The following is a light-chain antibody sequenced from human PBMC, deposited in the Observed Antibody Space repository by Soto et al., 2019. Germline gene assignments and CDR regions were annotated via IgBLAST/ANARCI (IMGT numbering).Light chain of an antibody. Sequence: EIVLTQSPATLSVSPGARATLSCRASQSISDTLAWYQQKPGQAARLLIHGASTRAPGFPARFSGSGSGTDFTLTISSLQSEDFAVYYCQQCGSTPLTFGQGTKVDIK. J-gene: IGKJ1*01. CDR3: QQCGSTPLT. V-gene: IGKV3D-15*01. CDR2: GAS. CDR1: QSISDT.